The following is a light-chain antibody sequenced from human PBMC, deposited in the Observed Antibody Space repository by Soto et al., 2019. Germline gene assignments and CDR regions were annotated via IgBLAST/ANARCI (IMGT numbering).Light chain of an antibody. J-gene: IGKJ1*01. Sequence: EIVLTQSPGTLSLSPGERATLSCRASQSVSSSYLAWYQQKPGQAPRLLIYGASSRATGIPDRFSGSGSGTDFTLTISRLEPEDSAVYYCQQYESSPRTFGQGTKAHIK. CDR1: QSVSSSY. CDR2: GAS. V-gene: IGKV3-20*01. CDR3: QQYESSPRT.